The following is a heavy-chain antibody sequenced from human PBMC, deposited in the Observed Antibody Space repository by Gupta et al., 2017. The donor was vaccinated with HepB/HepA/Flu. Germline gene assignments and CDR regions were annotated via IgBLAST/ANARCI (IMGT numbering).Heavy chain of an antibody. CDR1: GGTFSSYA. CDR3: ASKTGGEIYCSSTSCRPVTYYYYYMDV. CDR2: IIPIFGTA. Sequence: QVQLVQSGAEVKKPGSSVKVSCKASGGTFSSYAISWVRQAPGQGLEWMGGIIPIFGTANYAQKFQGRVTITADKSTSTAYMELSSLRSEDTAVYYCASKTGGEIYCSSTSCRPVTYYYYYMDVWGKGTTVTVSS. J-gene: IGHJ6*03. D-gene: IGHD2-2*01. V-gene: IGHV1-69*06.